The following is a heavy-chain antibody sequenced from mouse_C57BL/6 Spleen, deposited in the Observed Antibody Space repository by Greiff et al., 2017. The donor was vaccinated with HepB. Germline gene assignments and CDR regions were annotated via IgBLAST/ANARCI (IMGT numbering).Heavy chain of an antibody. CDR2: IHPNSGST. CDR3: ARDLLAY. V-gene: IGHV1-64*01. J-gene: IGHJ3*01. D-gene: IGHD2-1*01. Sequence: VQLQQPGAELVKPGASVKLSCKASGYTFPSYWMHWVEQRPGQGREWIGMIHPNSGSTNYNEKFKSKATLTVDKSSSTAYMQLSSRTSEDSAVYYCARDLLAYWGQGTLVTVSA. CDR1: GYTFPSYW.